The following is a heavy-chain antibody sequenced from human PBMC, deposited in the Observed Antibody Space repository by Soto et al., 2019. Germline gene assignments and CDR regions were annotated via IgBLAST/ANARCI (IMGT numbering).Heavy chain of an antibody. CDR3: ASSPVNLVVVPSDYGMDV. D-gene: IGHD3-10*01. V-gene: IGHV1-46*01. CDR1: GYTFTSYY. Sequence: ASVNVSCKASGYTFTSYYMHWVRQAPGQGLEWMGIINPSGGSTSYAQKFQGRVTMTRDTSTSTVYMELSSLRSEDTAVYYCASSPVNLVVVPSDYGMDVWGQGTTVTVSS. CDR2: INPSGGST. J-gene: IGHJ6*02.